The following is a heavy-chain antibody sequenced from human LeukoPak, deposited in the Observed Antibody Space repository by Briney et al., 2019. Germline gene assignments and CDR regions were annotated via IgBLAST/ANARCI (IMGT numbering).Heavy chain of an antibody. J-gene: IGHJ5*02. CDR3: ARHDPMHYYDSSGYDP. CDR1: GYSFTSYW. CDR2: IYPGDSDT. Sequence: GESLQISCKGSGYSFTSYWIGWVRQMPGKGLEWMGIIYPGDSDTRYSPSFQGQVTISADKSISTAYLQWSSLKASDTAMYYCARHDPMHYYDSSGYDPWGQGTLVTVSS. V-gene: IGHV5-51*01. D-gene: IGHD3-22*01.